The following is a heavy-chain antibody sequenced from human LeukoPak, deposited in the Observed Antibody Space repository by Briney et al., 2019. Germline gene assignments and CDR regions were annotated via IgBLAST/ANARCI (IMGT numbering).Heavy chain of an antibody. J-gene: IGHJ4*02. CDR3: AAEKKWFGESYFDY. V-gene: IGHV1-69*04. D-gene: IGHD3-10*01. CDR2: IIPILGIA. Sequence: SVKVSCKASGGTFSSYVISWVRQAPGQGLERMGRIIPILGIANYAQKFQGRVTITADKSTSTAYMELSSLRSEDTAVYYCAAEKKWFGESYFDYWGQGTLVTVSS. CDR1: GGTFSSYV.